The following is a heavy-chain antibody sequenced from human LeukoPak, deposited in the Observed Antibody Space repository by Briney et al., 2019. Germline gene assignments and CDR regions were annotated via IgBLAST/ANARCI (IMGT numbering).Heavy chain of an antibody. D-gene: IGHD3-10*01. V-gene: IGHV1-18*01. J-gene: IGHJ4*02. Sequence: GASVKVSCKASGYTFTSFGISWVRQAPGQGLEWMGWISAYNGNINYAQKLQGRVTMTTDISASTAYMELRSLRSDDTAVYYCARDSPYMVRGVISGLKPIDYWGQGTLVTVSS. CDR3: ARDSPYMVRGVISGLKPIDY. CDR2: ISAYNGNI. CDR1: GYTFTSFG.